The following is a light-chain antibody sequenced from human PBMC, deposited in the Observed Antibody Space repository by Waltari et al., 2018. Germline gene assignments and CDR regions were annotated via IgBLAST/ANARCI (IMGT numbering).Light chain of an antibody. CDR2: YAN. J-gene: IGKJ2*01. CDR1: ESVGTD. V-gene: IGKV3D-15*01. CDR3: QQSRQWPRRT. Sequence: EIVMTQSPVTMSVSPGEGVTLSCTASESVGTDVAWYRHKPGQPPRLLIYYANARATGVQARISGSGSGTDFTLTISSLEPEDFAFYYCQQSRQWPRRTFGQGTKLEI.